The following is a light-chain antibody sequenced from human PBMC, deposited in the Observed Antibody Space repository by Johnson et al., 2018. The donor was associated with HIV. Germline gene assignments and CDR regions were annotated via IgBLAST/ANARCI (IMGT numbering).Light chain of an antibody. V-gene: IGLV1-51*01. CDR1: SSNIGNNY. CDR3: GTWDSSLTTSYA. J-gene: IGLJ1*01. CDR2: DNN. Sequence: QSALTQPPSVSAAPGQKVTISCSGSSSNIGNNYVSWYQQLPGTAPKLLIYDNNKRPSGIPDRFSGSKSGTSATLGITGLQTGDEADYYCGTWDSSLTTSYAFGTGTKVIVV.